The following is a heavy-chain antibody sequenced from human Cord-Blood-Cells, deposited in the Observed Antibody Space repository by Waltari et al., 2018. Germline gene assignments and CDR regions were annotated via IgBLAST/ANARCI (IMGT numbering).Heavy chain of an antibody. D-gene: IGHD6-6*01. V-gene: IGHV4-31*03. CDR3: ARDKLGGIAARPDRWFDP. Sequence: QVQLQESGPGLVKPSQTLSLTCTVSGGSISSGGYYWSWIRQHPGKGLEWIGYIYYSGSAYYDPSLKSRVTISVDTSKNQFSLKLSSVTAADTAVYYCARDKLGGIAARPDRWFDPWGQGTLVTVSS. CDR1: GGSISSGGYY. J-gene: IGHJ5*02. CDR2: IYYSGSA.